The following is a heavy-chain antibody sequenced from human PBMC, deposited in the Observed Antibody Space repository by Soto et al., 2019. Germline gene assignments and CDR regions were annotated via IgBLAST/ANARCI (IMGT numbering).Heavy chain of an antibody. Sequence: EVQLVESGGGLVQPGGSQRLSCAASAFTFKNHWMHWVRQVPGKGPVWVSRINGDGSFTSYADAVKGRFTISRDNAKKTLSLQMNSLRDEDTAVYYCAREIYDDYDSSGFDHEGHGTLVPVSS. CDR3: AREIYDDYDSSGFDH. J-gene: IGHJ4*01. CDR2: INGDGSFT. D-gene: IGHD3-22*01. V-gene: IGHV3-74*01. CDR1: AFTFKNHW.